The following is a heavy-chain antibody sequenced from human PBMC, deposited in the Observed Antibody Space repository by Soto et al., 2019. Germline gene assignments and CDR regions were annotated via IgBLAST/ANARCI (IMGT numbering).Heavy chain of an antibody. D-gene: IGHD2-15*01. CDR2: IIPIFGTT. J-gene: IGHJ2*01. Sequence: QVQLVQSGAEVKKPGSSVKVSCKASGGTFSSYAISWERQAPGQGLEWMGGIIPIFGTTNYAQKFQGRVTITADEATSTAYMELSSRRSEDTAMYYWARVVTVVKSFHYWYFDLWGLGTMVTVSS. V-gene: IGHV1-69*12. CDR3: ARVVTVVKSFHYWYFDL. CDR1: GGTFSSYA.